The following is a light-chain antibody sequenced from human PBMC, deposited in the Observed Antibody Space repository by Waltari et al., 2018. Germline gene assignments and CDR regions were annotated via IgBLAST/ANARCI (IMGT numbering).Light chain of an antibody. J-gene: IGLJ3*02. CDR1: ILVNNY. CDR2: QDT. V-gene: IGLV3-1*01. CDR3: QALGTGAWV. Sequence: SYELTQPPSVSVSPGQTASITCSGDILVNNYASRYQQKPGQSPLLVIYQDTKRPSGIPERFSGSKSANAATLTITGTQAMDEADYYCQALGTGAWVFGGGTKLTVL.